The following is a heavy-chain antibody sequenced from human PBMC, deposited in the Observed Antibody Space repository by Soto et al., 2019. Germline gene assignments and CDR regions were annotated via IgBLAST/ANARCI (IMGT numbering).Heavy chain of an antibody. V-gene: IGHV4-30-4*01. D-gene: IGHD2-15*01. Sequence: QVQLQESGPGLVKPSQTLSLTCTVSGGSISSDNYYWSWIRQPPGKGLEWIGYIYDSGSTYYNPSPMGRVPISVETPKDQCCLKLSSVTAADTAVYYCASVRWYGDYSDYWGQGTLVTVSS. CDR2: IYDSGST. CDR1: GGSISSDNYY. CDR3: ASVRWYGDYSDY. J-gene: IGHJ4*02.